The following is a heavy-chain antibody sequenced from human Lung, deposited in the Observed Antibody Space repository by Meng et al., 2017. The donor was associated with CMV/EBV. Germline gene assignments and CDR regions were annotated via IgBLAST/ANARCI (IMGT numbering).Heavy chain of an antibody. CDR2: IRYDGSNK. J-gene: IGHJ4*02. Sequence: GGSLRLSCAASGFTFSSYGMHWVRQAPGKGLEGVAFIRYDGSNKYYADSVKGRFTISRDNSKNTLYRQMNSLRAEDTAVYYCAKDPNPHYYDSSGLDYWGQGTXVTVSS. CDR1: GFTFSSYG. D-gene: IGHD3-22*01. V-gene: IGHV3-30*02. CDR3: AKDPNPHYYDSSGLDY.